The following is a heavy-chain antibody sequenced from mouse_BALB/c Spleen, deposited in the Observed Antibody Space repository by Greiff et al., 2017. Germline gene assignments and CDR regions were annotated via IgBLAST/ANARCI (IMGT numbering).Heavy chain of an antibody. CDR2: ISSGGSYT. V-gene: IGHV5-6-4*01. Sequence: VQLKESGGGLVKPGGSLKLSCAASGFTFSSYTMSWVRQTPEKRLEWVATISSGGSYTYYPDSVKGRFTISRDNAKNTLYLQMSSLKSEDTAMYYCTRVSDSSGYPYAMDYWGQGTSVTVSS. CDR3: TRVSDSSGYPYAMDY. CDR1: GFTFSSYT. J-gene: IGHJ4*01. D-gene: IGHD3-2*01.